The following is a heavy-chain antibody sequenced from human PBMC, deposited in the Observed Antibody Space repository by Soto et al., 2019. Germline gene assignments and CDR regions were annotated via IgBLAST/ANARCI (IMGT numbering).Heavy chain of an antibody. V-gene: IGHV4-4*02. D-gene: IGHD2-15*01. CDR1: GGSISSSNW. J-gene: IGHJ6*02. CDR3: ACRDHNYYYYYGMYV. Sequence: QVQLQESGPGLVKPSGTLSLTCAVSGGSISSSNWWSWVRQPPGKGLEWIGEIYHSGSTNYNPSLKSRVTISVDRSNNQFSLKLSSVTPVDAAVYYCACRDHNYYYYYGMYVWGQGATVTVSS. CDR2: IYHSGST.